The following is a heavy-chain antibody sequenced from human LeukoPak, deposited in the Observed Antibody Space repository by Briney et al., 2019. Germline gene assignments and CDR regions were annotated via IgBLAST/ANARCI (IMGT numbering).Heavy chain of an antibody. D-gene: IGHD2/OR15-2a*01. V-gene: IGHV1-69*13. J-gene: IGHJ5*02. CDR2: IIPIFGTA. CDR3: ARDKNMEGFDL. Sequence: SVKVSCKGSGGTFISCAISWVRQAPGQGREWMGGIIPIFGTANYAQKFHGRVTITADDSTSTAYMDLSSLRSEDTAVYYCARDKNMEGFDLWGQGTLVTVSS. CDR1: GGTFISCA.